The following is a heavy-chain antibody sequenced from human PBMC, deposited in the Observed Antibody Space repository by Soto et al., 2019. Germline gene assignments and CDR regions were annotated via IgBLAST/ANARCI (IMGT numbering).Heavy chain of an antibody. V-gene: IGHV3-7*01. D-gene: IGHD1-1*01. Sequence: GGSLRLSCEASGFTFGESWMSWVRQAPGKGLEWVAHTNQDGSDKYYVDSVKGRFTIPRDNGENSLYLQMNSLRVEDTAIYYCVRVNNWPLGGPWGQGALVTVSS. CDR3: VRVNNWPLGGP. J-gene: IGHJ5*02. CDR2: TNQDGSDK. CDR1: GFTFGESW.